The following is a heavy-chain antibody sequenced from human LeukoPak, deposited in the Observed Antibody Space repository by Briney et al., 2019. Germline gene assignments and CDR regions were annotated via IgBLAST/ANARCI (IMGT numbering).Heavy chain of an antibody. D-gene: IGHD3-16*01. CDR2: IRYDGSNK. CDR3: ASYYDYGSDAFDI. Sequence: GGSLRLSCAASGFTFSSYGMHWVRQAPGKGLEWVAFIRYDGSNKYYADSVKGRFTISRDNSKNTLYLQMNSLRAEDTAVYYCASYYDYGSDAFDIWGQGTMVTVSS. J-gene: IGHJ3*02. CDR1: GFTFSSYG. V-gene: IGHV3-30*02.